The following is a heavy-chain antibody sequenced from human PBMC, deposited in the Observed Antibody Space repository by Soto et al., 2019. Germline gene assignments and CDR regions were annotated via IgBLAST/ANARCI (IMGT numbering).Heavy chain of an antibody. CDR3: ARGIRKVVITYYYYGMGV. Sequence: SLNLSCKVSTGTFTSYGISGGRRPPGEGPEWMGGIIPIFGTAIYAQKFQGRVTITADESTSTAYMELSSLRSAETAVYYYARGIRKVVITYYYYGMGVWGQGTTVTVCS. V-gene: IGHV1-69*01. J-gene: IGHJ6*02. CDR1: TGTFTSYG. D-gene: IGHD3-22*01. CDR2: IIPIFGTA.